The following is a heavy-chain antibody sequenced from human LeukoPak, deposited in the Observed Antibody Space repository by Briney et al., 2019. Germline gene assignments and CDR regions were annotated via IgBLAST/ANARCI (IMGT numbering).Heavy chain of an antibody. CDR3: ARGIGAADF. V-gene: IGHV4-39*07. D-gene: IGHD3-16*01. Sequence: PSETLSLTCTVSGGSISSSSYYWGWIRQPPGKGLQWIGEMYESGSPKYNPSLQSRVTMSVDKSKNLFSLKLTSVTAADTAVYYCARGIGAADFWGQGTLVTVSS. CDR1: GGSISSSSYY. CDR2: MYESGSP. J-gene: IGHJ4*02.